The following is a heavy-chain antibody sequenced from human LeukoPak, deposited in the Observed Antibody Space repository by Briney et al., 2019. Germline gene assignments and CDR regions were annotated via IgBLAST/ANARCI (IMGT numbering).Heavy chain of an antibody. D-gene: IGHD6-19*01. CDR3: ARGGAVTITVAGTGGAFDI. J-gene: IGHJ3*02. CDR2: IIPIFGTA. CDR1: GGTFSSYG. Sequence: GASVKVPCKASGGTFSSYGISWVRQAPGQGLEWMGGIIPIFGTANYAQKFQGRVTITADKSTSTAYMELSSLRSEDTAVYYCARGGAVTITVAGTGGAFDIWGQGTMVTVSS. V-gene: IGHV1-69*06.